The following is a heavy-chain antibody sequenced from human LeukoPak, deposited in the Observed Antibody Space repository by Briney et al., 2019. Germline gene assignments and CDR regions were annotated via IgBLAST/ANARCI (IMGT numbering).Heavy chain of an antibody. V-gene: IGHV3-21*01. Sequence: GGSLRLSCAASGFTFSSYSMNWVRQAPGKGLEWVSSISSSSSYIYYADSVKGRFTISRDNAKNSLYLQMNSLRAEDTAVYYCARDRFRSRSRWYGGGTDAFDIWGQGTMVTVSS. CDR2: ISSSSSYI. D-gene: IGHD6-19*01. CDR3: ARDRFRSRSRWYGGGTDAFDI. CDR1: GFTFSSYS. J-gene: IGHJ3*02.